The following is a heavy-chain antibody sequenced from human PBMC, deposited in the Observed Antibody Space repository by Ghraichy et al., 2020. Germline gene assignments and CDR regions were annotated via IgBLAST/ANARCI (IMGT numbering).Heavy chain of an antibody. Sequence: SETLSLTCAVYGGSFSGYYWSWIRQPPGKGLEWIGEINHSGSTNYNPSLKSRVTISVDTSTNQFSLKLSSVTAADTAVYYCARRGYSYGFLTLQPTLFDYWCQGALVTVSS. D-gene: IGHD5-18*01. CDR3: ARRGYSYGFLTLQPTLFDY. CDR1: GGSFSGYY. CDR2: INHSGST. J-gene: IGHJ4*02. V-gene: IGHV4-34*01.